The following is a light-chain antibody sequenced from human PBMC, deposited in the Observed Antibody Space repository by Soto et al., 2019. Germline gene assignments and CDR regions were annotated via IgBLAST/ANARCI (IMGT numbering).Light chain of an antibody. J-gene: IGLJ1*01. V-gene: IGLV1-44*01. CDR1: SSNIESNT. CDR2: SND. CDR3: AAWDDRLNGKV. Sequence: VLTKPRSTSGTHGQRVTISCSGSSSNIESNTVTWCQQLPGTAAKLVIYSNDDRPSGITARHSGSTSSTSASLAIRGPQAEDEADYYCAAWDDRLNGKVFGGGSKVTGL.